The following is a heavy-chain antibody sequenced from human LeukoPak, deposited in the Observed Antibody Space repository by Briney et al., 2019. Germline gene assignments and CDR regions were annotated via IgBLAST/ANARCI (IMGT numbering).Heavy chain of an antibody. J-gene: IGHJ6*02. CDR3: ARDTNEEYSSSSDGLAV. V-gene: IGHV1-69*04. CDR1: GGNFGNYV. Sequence: SVKVSCKASGGNFGNYVIHWVRQAPGQGLEWMGRITPFFGVANYAQTFQDRVTFTADKITNTAYMQISSLKSEDTVVYFCARDTNEEYSSSSDGLAVWGQGTTVTVSS. CDR2: ITPFFGVA. D-gene: IGHD6-6*01.